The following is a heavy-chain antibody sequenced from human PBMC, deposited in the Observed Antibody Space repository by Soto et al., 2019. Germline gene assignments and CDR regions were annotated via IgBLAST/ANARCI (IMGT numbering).Heavy chain of an antibody. CDR1: GGSISSYY. D-gene: IGHD3-10*01. CDR2: IYYSGST. J-gene: IGHJ6*03. Sequence: SETLSLTCTVSGGSISSYYWSWIRQPPGKGLEWIGYIYYSGSTNYNPSLKSRVTISVDTSKNQFSLKLSSVTAADTAVYSCAREASSLWFGEPAPYYYYYMDVWGKGTTVTVSS. V-gene: IGHV4-59*01. CDR3: AREASSLWFGEPAPYYYYYMDV.